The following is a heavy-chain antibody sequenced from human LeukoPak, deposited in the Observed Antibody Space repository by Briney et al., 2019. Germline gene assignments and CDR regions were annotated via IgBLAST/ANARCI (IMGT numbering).Heavy chain of an antibody. CDR2: IWYDGSNK. CDR3: AKGTAVAGCFDY. J-gene: IGHJ4*02. V-gene: IGHV3-33*06. CDR1: GFTFSSYG. Sequence: GGSLRLSCAASGFTFSSYGMHWVRQAPGKGLEWVAVIWYDGSNKYYADSVKGRFTISRDNSKNTLYLQMNSLRAEDTAVYYCAKGTAVAGCFDYWGQGTLVTVSS. D-gene: IGHD6-19*01.